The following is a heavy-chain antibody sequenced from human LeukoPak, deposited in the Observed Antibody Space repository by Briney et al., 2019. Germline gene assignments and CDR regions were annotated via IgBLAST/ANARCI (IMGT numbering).Heavy chain of an antibody. Sequence: ASVKVSCKASGYTFTSYYMHWVRQAPGQGLEWMGIINPSGGSTSYAQKFQGRVTMTRDTSTSTVYMELSSLRSEDTAVYYCARDSPPYYDFWSGYYTAPMDWGQGTLVTVSS. CDR1: GYTFTSYY. J-gene: IGHJ4*02. V-gene: IGHV1-46*01. D-gene: IGHD3-3*01. CDR2: INPSGGST. CDR3: ARDSPPYYDFWSGYYTAPMD.